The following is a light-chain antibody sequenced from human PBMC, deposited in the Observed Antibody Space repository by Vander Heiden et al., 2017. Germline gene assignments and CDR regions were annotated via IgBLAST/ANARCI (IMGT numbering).Light chain of an antibody. V-gene: IGLV3-1*01. CDR3: QAWDSSSEVV. Sequence: SYELTQPPSVSVSPGQPASITCSGDKLGDKYACWYQQKPGQSPVLVIYQDSKRPSGIPERFSGSNSGNTATLTISGTQAMDEADYYCQAWDSSSEVVFGGGTKL. CDR2: QDS. J-gene: IGLJ2*01. CDR1: KLGDKY.